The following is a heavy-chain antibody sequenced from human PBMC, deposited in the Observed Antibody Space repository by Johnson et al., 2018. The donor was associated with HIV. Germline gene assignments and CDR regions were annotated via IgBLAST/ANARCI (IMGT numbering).Heavy chain of an antibody. CDR1: GFTFDDYA. CDR2: ISWAGNST. D-gene: IGHD6-19*01. V-gene: IGHV3-43D*03. CDR3: AKDMGYSSFGYGFDI. Sequence: QLVESGGGVVQPGRSLRLSCAVSGFTFDDYAMHWVRQAPGKGLAWVSLISWAGNSTYYADSVKGRFTIYRENSENSLYLQMNSLRAEDTALYYCAKDMGYSSFGYGFDIWGQGTMVTVSS. J-gene: IGHJ3*02.